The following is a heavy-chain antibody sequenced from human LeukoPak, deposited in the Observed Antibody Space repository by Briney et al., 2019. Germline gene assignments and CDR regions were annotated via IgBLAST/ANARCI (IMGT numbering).Heavy chain of an antibody. CDR2: IYYSGST. J-gene: IGHJ6*03. Sequence: SETLSLTCTVSGGSISSSSYYWGWIRQPPGKGLEWIGSIYYSGSTYYNPSLKGRVPISVDTSKNQFSLKLSSVTAADTAVYYCARHRAYYYYMDVWGKGTTVTVSS. CDR1: GGSISSSSYY. V-gene: IGHV4-39*01. CDR3: ARHRAYYYYMDV.